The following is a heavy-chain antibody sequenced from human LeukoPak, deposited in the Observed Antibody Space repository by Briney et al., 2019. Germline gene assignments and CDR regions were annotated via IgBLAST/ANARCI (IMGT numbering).Heavy chain of an antibody. CDR3: ARAPAFAYCGGDCYSDPFDY. CDR1: GYTFTGYY. CDR2: INPNSGGT. D-gene: IGHD2-21*02. Sequence: GASVKVSCKACGYTFTGYYMHWVRQAPGQGLDGMGWINPNSGGTNYAQKFQGRVTMTRDTSISTAYMELSRLRSDDTAVYYCARAPAFAYCGGDCYSDPFDYWGQGTLVTVSS. V-gene: IGHV1-2*02. J-gene: IGHJ4*02.